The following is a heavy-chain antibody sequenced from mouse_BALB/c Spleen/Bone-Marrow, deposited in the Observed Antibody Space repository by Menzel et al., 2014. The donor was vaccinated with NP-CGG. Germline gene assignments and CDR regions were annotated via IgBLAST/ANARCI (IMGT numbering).Heavy chain of an antibody. V-gene: IGHV1-80*01. Sequence: VKLVESGAELVRPESSVKISCKASGYAFSTYWMIWVKQRPGQGLEWIGQIYPGDGDTNYNGKFKGKATLTADKSSSTAYMQLSSLTSEDSAVYFCARGARSAMDYWGQGTPVTVSS. CDR1: GYAFSTYW. CDR2: IYPGDGDT. CDR3: ARGARSAMDY. J-gene: IGHJ4*01.